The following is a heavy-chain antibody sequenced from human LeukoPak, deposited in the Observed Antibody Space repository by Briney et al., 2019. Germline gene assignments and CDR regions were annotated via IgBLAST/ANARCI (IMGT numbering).Heavy chain of an antibody. J-gene: IGHJ5*02. CDR3: ARSGRTTVTTRNWFDP. Sequence: GGSLRLSCAASGFTFSSYWMSWVRQAPGKGLEWVSSISSSSSYIYYADSVKGRFTISRDNAKNSLYLQMNSLRAEDTAVYYCARSGRTTVTTRNWFDPWGQGTLVTVSS. CDR2: ISSSSSYI. D-gene: IGHD4-17*01. CDR1: GFTFSSYW. V-gene: IGHV3-21*01.